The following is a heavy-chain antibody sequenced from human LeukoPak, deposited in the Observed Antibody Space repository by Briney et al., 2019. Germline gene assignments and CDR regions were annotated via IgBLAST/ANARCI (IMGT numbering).Heavy chain of an antibody. Sequence: PSETLSLTCTVSGGSISSYHWSWIRQPPGKGLEWVGYIYNSGSTNYNPSLKSRVTISVDTSKNQFSLKLSSVAAADTAVYYCAGGSDFEAFDYWGQGTLVTVSS. CDR1: GGSISSYH. V-gene: IGHV4-59*01. J-gene: IGHJ4*02. D-gene: IGHD2-15*01. CDR3: AGGSDFEAFDY. CDR2: IYNSGST.